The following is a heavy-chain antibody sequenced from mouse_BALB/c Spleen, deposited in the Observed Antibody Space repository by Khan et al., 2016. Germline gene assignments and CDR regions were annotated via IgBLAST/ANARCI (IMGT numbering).Heavy chain of an antibody. CDR3: ARWLRRDWYFDV. CDR2: ILPRTGST. Sequence: QVQLQQSGAELMKPGASVKISCKATGYTFSSYWIEWIKQRPGHGLEWIGEILPRTGSTKSNEKFKDKATFTADTSSNTAYWQLSSLASEDSAVYYCARWLRRDWYFDVWGGGTTVTVSS. J-gene: IGHJ1*01. CDR1: GYTFSSYW. V-gene: IGHV1-9*01. D-gene: IGHD2-2*01.